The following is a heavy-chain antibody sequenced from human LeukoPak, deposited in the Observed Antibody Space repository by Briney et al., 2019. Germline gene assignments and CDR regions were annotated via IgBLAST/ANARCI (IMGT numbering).Heavy chain of an antibody. CDR3: TRGPRPLRYCSGGSCPSYYSGMDV. CDR2: ISYDGSNK. J-gene: IGHJ6*02. V-gene: IGHV3-30-3*01. CDR1: GFTFSDYA. D-gene: IGHD2-15*01. Sequence: GGSLRLSCAASGFTFSDYAMHWVRQAPGKGLEWLSLISYDGSNKYYADSVKGRFTISRDNSKNTLFLQMNGLRVEDTAVYSCTRGPRPLRYCSGGSCPSYYSGMDVWGLGTTVTVSS.